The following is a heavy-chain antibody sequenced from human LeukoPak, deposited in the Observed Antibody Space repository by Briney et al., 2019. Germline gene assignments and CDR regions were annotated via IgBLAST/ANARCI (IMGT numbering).Heavy chain of an antibody. J-gene: IGHJ4*02. CDR1: GGSISSSSYY. D-gene: IGHD6-13*01. V-gene: IGHV4-39*01. Sequence: SETLCLTCTVSGGSISSSSYYWGWIRQPPGKGLEWLGSIYYSGSTYYNPSLRSRGTISVDTSKNQFSLKLSSVTAADTAVYYCAISTDSSSWSYYFDYWGQGTLVTVSS. CDR3: AISTDSSSWSYYFDY. CDR2: IYYSGST.